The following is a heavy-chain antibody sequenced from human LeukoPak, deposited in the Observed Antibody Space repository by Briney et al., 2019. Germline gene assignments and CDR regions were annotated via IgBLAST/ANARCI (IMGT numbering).Heavy chain of an antibody. CDR1: GFTFNTYT. CDR3: ARAPPYSSASWGYYGMGV. J-gene: IGHJ6*02. Sequence: PGGSLRLSCAASGFTFNTYTMNWVRQAPGKGLEWVSYISGSSGIIDYADSVRGRFTISRDNAKNSLYLQMNSLRAGDTAVYYCARAPPYSSASWGYYGMGVWGQGTTVTVSS. CDR2: ISGSSGII. D-gene: IGHD6-6*01. V-gene: IGHV3-48*01.